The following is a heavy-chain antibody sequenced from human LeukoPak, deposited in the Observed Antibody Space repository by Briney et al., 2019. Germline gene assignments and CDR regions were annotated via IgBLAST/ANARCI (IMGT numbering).Heavy chain of an antibody. Sequence: PGGSLRLSCAASGFTFSKYWMSWVRQAPGKGLEWVSSISSSSSYIYYADSVKGRFPISRDNSKNTLYLHMNSLRVEDTAVYHCARVTGHYDFWNGYYRFMDACDIWGQGTMVTVSS. CDR3: ARVTGHYDFWNGYYRFMDACDI. CDR2: ISSSSSYI. CDR1: GFTFSKYW. V-gene: IGHV3-21*01. D-gene: IGHD3-3*01. J-gene: IGHJ3*02.